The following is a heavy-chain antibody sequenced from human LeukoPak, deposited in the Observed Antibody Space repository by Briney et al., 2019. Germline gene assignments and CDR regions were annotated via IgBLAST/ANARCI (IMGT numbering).Heavy chain of an antibody. CDR2: ITDSGSST. D-gene: IGHD6-13*01. V-gene: IGHV3-23*05. CDR3: AKSSTAQQGYYGMDV. CDR1: GFTFSNYA. J-gene: IGHJ6*02. Sequence: PGGSLRLSCAASGFTFSNYAMSWVRQAPGKGLEWVSFITDSGSSTYYADSVKGRFAIPRDSSKNTLSLQMNSLRVEDTGVYFCAKSSTAQQGYYGMDVWGQGTTVTVSS.